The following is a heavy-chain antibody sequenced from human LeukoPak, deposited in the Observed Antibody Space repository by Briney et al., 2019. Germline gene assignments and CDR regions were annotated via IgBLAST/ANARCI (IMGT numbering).Heavy chain of an antibody. CDR2: VYYSGAT. CDR1: GDSISRQY. V-gene: IGHV4-59*11. D-gene: IGHD5-18*01. Sequence: SETLSLTCTVSGDSISRQYWSWIRQPPGKGLEWIGSVYYSGATNYNPSFKSRVAISVDTSKSQFSLKLSSVTAADTAVYYCARVASGYSYGYPHHYYYMDVWGKGTTVTVTS. J-gene: IGHJ6*03. CDR3: ARVASGYSYGYPHHYYYMDV.